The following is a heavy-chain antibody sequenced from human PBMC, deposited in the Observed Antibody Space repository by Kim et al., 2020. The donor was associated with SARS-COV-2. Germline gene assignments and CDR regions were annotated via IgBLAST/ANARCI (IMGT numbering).Heavy chain of an antibody. CDR2: INDSGST. CDR1: GGSFSGYQ. CDR3: ARGGPGY. J-gene: IGHJ4*02. V-gene: IGHV4-34*01. Sequence: SETLSLTCAVYGGSFSGYQWSWIRQSPGQGLEWVGQINDSGSTNYNPSLKSRVTISVDTSKNQFSLKLTSVTAADTAVYYCARGGPGYWGQGTLVTVSS.